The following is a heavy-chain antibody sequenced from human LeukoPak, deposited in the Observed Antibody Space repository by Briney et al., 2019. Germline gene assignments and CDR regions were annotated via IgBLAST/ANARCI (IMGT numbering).Heavy chain of an antibody. Sequence: ASVKVSCKASGYTFTSYDINWVRQATGQGLEWMGWMNPNSGNTGYAQKFQGRVTMTRNTSISTAYMELSSLRSEDTAVYYCARALRTYYYDSTRLDYWGQGTLVTVSS. CDR1: GYTFTSYD. CDR2: MNPNSGNT. D-gene: IGHD3-22*01. J-gene: IGHJ4*02. CDR3: ARALRTYYYDSTRLDY. V-gene: IGHV1-8*01.